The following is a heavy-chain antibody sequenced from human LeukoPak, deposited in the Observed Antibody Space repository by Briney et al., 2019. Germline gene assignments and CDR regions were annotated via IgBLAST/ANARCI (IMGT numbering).Heavy chain of an antibody. CDR1: GFTVSSNY. Sequence: GGSLRLSCAASGFTVSSNYMSWVRKAPGKGLEWVSVIYSGGSTYYADFVEGRFTISRSNCKDTAYLQINRLRAEDTGGYYRAREGHLNPEPHFDYGAQGTL. J-gene: IGHJ4*02. D-gene: IGHD1-14*01. CDR3: AREGHLNPEPHFDY. V-gene: IGHV3-53*01. CDR2: IYSGGST.